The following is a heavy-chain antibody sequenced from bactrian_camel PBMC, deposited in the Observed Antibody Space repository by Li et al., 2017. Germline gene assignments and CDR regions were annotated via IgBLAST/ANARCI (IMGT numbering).Heavy chain of an antibody. CDR3: ALGAPKGGYCVVDSFVYDS. Sequence: RLSCAASGITYRNYCMAWFRQAPGKEREGIATIDSYGRTTYEDPVKGRFTISKDNAKKTLLLQMNSLQPEDTAMYYCALGAPKGGYCVVDSFVYDSWGQGTQVTVS. D-gene: IGHD2*01. CDR1: GITYRNYC. V-gene: IGHV3S57*01. CDR2: IDSYGRT. J-gene: IGHJ4*01.